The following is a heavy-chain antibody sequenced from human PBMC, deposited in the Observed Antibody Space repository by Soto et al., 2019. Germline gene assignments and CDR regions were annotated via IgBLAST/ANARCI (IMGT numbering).Heavy chain of an antibody. CDR2: ISTYNDNT. Sequence: QVQLVQSGAEVKKPGASVKVSCKASGYTFTNYGISWVRQAPGQGLEWMGWISTYNDNTNYEQKLQGRVTMTTDASTNTASMELRSLRSDDTAVYFCVRDVYFPGYYYDRPGRSHDMDVWGQGTTVTVSS. CDR1: GYTFTNYG. J-gene: IGHJ6*02. D-gene: IGHD3-22*01. V-gene: IGHV1-18*01. CDR3: VRDVYFPGYYYDRPGRSHDMDV.